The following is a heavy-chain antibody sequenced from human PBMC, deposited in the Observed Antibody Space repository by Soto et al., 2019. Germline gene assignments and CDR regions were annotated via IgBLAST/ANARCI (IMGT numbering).Heavy chain of an antibody. J-gene: IGHJ4*02. Sequence: GGSLRLSCAASGFTLGDYAMHWVRQAPGKGLEWVSGISWNSGSIGYADSVKGRFTISRDNAKNSLYLQMNSLRAEDTALYYCAKDIRASGYEFDYWGQGTLVTSPQ. CDR2: ISWNSGSI. D-gene: IGHD5-12*01. CDR1: GFTLGDYA. CDR3: AKDIRASGYEFDY. V-gene: IGHV3-9*01.